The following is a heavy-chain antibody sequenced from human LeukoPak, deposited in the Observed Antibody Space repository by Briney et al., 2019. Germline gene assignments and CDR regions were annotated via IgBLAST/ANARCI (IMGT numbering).Heavy chain of an antibody. CDR1: GFTFSGSA. D-gene: IGHD1-26*01. CDR3: TSQGVIVGATTPFDY. Sequence: PGGSLRLSCAASGFTFSGSAMHWVRQASGKGLEWVGRIRSKANSYATAYAASVKGRFTISRDDSKNTAYLQMNSLKTEDTAVYYCTSQGVIVGATTPFDYWGQGTLVTVSS. V-gene: IGHV3-73*01. CDR2: IRSKANSYAT. J-gene: IGHJ4*02.